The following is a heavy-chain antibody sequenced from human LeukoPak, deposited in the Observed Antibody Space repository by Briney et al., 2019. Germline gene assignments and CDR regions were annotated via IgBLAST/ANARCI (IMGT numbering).Heavy chain of an antibody. J-gene: IGHJ4*02. CDR3: ARAASKGVTDY. CDR2: INEDGSEK. D-gene: IGHD3-10*01. V-gene: IGHV3-7*01. CDR1: GFTFSDYY. Sequence: GGSLRLSCAASGFTFSDYYMSWVRQAPGKGLEWVANINEDGSEKYYVDSVKGRFTISRDNAKNSLYLQMNSLRAEDTAVYYCARAASKGVTDYWGQGTLVTVSS.